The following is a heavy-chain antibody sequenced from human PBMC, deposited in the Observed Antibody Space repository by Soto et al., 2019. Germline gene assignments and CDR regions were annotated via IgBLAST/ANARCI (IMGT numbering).Heavy chain of an antibody. V-gene: IGHV4-39*01. CDR3: ARQDDFWSGDSGFDP. Sequence: QLHLEESGPGLVKPSETLSLTCTVSGGSISSGSYYWGWIRQPPGKGPEWIGSLYYNGFTYYNPSLKSRLTISVDTSKKRFSLKLTSVTAADTSVYYCARQDDFWSGDSGFDPCGQGTLVTVSS. CDR1: GGSISSGSYY. CDR2: LYYNGFT. D-gene: IGHD3-3*01. J-gene: IGHJ5*02.